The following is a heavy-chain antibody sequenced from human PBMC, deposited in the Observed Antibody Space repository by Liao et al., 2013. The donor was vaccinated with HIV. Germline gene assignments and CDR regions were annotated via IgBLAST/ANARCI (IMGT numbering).Heavy chain of an antibody. V-gene: IGHV4-30-4*01. D-gene: IGHD1-26*01. J-gene: IGHJ5*02. CDR3: ARLGWELTEGWFAP. CDR2: IYHSGST. Sequence: QVQLQESGPGLVRPSETLSLTCSVSGDSINSDDYYWSWLRQPPGKGLEWMGYIYHSGSTNYHPSLKSRLAISIDTSKNQFSLKLSSVTAADTAVYYCARLGWELTEGWFAPWGQGTLVTVSS. CDR1: GDSINSDDYY.